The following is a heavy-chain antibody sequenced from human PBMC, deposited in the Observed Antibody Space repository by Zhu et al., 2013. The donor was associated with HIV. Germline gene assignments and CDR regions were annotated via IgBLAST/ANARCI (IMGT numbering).Heavy chain of an antibody. CDR3: ARGVDDYRNFYSFNY. Sequence: QVHLVQSGAEVKKPGASVKVSCKASGYTFTGYYIHWVRQAPGQGLEWMGWINPNSGGTNYAQKFRGRVTMTRDTSITTGYLELSRLRSDDTAVYYCARGVDDYRNFYSFNYWGQGTLVTVAS. CDR2: INPNSGGT. J-gene: IGHJ4*02. CDR1: GYTFTGYY. V-gene: IGHV1-2*02. D-gene: IGHD4-4*01.